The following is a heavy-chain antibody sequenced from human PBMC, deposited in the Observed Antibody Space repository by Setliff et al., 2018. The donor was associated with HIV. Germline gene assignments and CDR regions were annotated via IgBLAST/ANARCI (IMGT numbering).Heavy chain of an antibody. Sequence: TLSLTCTVSGGSISSHYWIWIRQPPGKGLEWIGYIHYSGATNYNPSLKSRVTISLDTSRTQFSLRLSSVTAADTAVYYCARHSPNVGVRGDAFDIWGQGTVVTVSS. V-gene: IGHV4-59*08. J-gene: IGHJ3*02. CDR1: GGSISSHY. CDR2: IHYSGAT. D-gene: IGHD2-8*01. CDR3: ARHSPNVGVRGDAFDI.